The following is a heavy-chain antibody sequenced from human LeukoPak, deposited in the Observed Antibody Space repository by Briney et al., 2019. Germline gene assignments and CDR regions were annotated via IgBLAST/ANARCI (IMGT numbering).Heavy chain of an antibody. D-gene: IGHD6-13*01. CDR1: GGSTSSYY. CDR3: ASGVDLSIAAAGPKVGAFDI. J-gene: IGHJ3*02. Sequence: PSETLSLTCTVSGGSTSSYYWSWIRQPPGKGLEWIGYIYYSGSTNYNPSLKSRVTISVDTSKNQFSLKLSSVTAADTAVYYCASGVDLSIAAAGPKVGAFDIWGQGTMVTVSS. V-gene: IGHV4-59*12. CDR2: IYYSGST.